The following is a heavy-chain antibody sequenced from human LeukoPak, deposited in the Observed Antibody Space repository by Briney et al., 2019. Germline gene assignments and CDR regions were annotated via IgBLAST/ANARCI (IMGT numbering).Heavy chain of an antibody. CDR3: ARRAGEYSHPYGY. CDR2: IYSGGNT. V-gene: IGHV3-53*01. D-gene: IGHD3-10*01. J-gene: IGHJ4*02. Sequence: PGGSLRLSCTVSGFTVSSNSWSWVRQAPGKGLEWVSFIYSGGNTHYSDSVKGRFTLSRDNSKNTLYLQMSSLRAEDTAIYYCARRAGEYSHPYGYWGQGTLVTVSS. CDR1: GFTVSSNS.